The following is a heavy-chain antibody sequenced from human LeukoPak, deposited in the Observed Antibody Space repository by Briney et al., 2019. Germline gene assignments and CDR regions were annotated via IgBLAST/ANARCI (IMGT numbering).Heavy chain of an antibody. J-gene: IGHJ5*01. CDR2: ISTSNGNT. V-gene: IGHV1-18*01. D-gene: IGHD6-19*01. CDR1: GYTFTSYG. CDR3: ARDSSGWYHWFDS. Sequence: ASVKVSCKASGYTFTSYGISWVRQAPGQGLEWMGWISTSNGNTNYAQKFQGRVTMTTDTSTSTAYMELRTLRSDDTAVYYCARDSSGWYHWFDSWGQGTLVTVSS.